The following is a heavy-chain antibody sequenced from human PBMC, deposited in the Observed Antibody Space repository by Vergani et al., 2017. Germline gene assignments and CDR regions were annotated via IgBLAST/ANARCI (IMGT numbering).Heavy chain of an antibody. Sequence: ELQLVESGGGLVQPGGSLRLSCAASGSTVSGNYMTWVRQAPGKGLEWVSHVYSCDETYYADTVKGRVTISRDTSKNTLHLQINYLRVEDTAVYYCARGNYYGSGTYVDPWGQGTLVTVAS. CDR3: ARGNYYGSGTYVDP. CDR2: VYSCDET. V-gene: IGHV3-66*02. J-gene: IGHJ5*02. CDR1: GSTVSGNY. D-gene: IGHD3-10*01.